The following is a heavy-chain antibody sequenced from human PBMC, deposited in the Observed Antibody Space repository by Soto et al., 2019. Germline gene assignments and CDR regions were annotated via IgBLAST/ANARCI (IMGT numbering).Heavy chain of an antibody. D-gene: IGHD5-12*01. CDR1: GGSISSYY. Sequence: KPSETLSLTCTVSGGSISSYYWSWIRQPPGKGLEWIGYIYYSGSTNYNPSLKSRVTISVDTSKNQFSLKLSSATAADTAVYYCARGYSGYDGLDYWGQGTLVTVSS. CDR2: IYYSGST. J-gene: IGHJ4*02. V-gene: IGHV4-59*01. CDR3: ARGYSGYDGLDY.